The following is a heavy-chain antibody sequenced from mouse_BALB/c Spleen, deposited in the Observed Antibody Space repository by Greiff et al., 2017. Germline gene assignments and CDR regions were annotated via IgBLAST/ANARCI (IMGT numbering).Heavy chain of an antibody. J-gene: IGHJ3*01. CDR1: GFSLTSYG. D-gene: IGHD2-4*01. CDR3: ARVGGDYDYDWFAY. V-gene: IGHV2-9*02. CDR2: IWAGGST. Sequence: QVQLKESGPGLVAPSQSLSITCTVSGFSLTSYGVHWVRQPPGKGLEWLGVIWAGGSTNYNSALMSRLSISKDNSKSQVFLKMNSLQTDDTAMYYCARVGGDYDYDWFAYWGQGTLVTVSA.